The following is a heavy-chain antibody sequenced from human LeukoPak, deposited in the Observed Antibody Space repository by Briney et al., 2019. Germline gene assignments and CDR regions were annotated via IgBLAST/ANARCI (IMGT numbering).Heavy chain of an antibody. J-gene: IGHJ3*02. D-gene: IGHD2-2*02. CDR1: GFTFSSYA. CDR3: ARGLVGRYCSSTSCYTGAFDI. Sequence: GGSLRLSCAASGFTFSSYAMHWVRQAPGKGLEWVAVISYDGSNKYYADSGKGRFTISRDNSENTLYLQMNSLRAEDTAVYYCARGLVGRYCSSTSCYTGAFDIWGQGTMVTVSS. V-gene: IGHV3-30*04. CDR2: ISYDGSNK.